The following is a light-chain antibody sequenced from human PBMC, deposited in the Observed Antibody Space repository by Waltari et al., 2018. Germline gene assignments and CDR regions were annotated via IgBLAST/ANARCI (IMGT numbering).Light chain of an antibody. CDR2: GNN. J-gene: IGLJ2*01. Sequence: QSVLTQPPSVSGTPGQRVTISCSGRTSNLGAGHDVPWYQHLPGTAPKLLIYGNNNRPSGVPDRFSGSKSGTSASLAITGLQADDEADYFCQSFDNMLSGGVVFGGGTKLAVL. CDR1: TSNLGAGHD. V-gene: IGLV1-40*01. CDR3: QSFDNMLSGGVV.